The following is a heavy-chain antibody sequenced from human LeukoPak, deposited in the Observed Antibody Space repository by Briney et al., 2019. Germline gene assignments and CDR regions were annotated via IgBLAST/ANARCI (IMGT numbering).Heavy chain of an antibody. V-gene: IGHV3-74*01. CDR3: VRSLXSADF. Sequence: GGSLRLSCAASGFSLSNYWMHWVRQAPGKGLMWVSQISPDGSQTFYADSVKGRFTISRDNAKNTLFLQMDSLRAEDTALYYCVRSLXSADFXGXXTXXXXSS. CDR1: GFSLSNYW. J-gene: IGHJ5*01. CDR2: ISPDGSQT.